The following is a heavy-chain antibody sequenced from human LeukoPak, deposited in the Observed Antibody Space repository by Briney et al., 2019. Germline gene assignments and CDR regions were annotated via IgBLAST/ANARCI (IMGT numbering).Heavy chain of an antibody. CDR1: GFNVSNTY. CDR2: IYSGGTT. D-gene: IGHD3-22*01. CDR3: VRGPPQMMVPIY. Sequence: GWSLRLYCAAPGFNVSNTYVTWVRHVTGKGLKWVAVIYSGGTTYYADSVKGRFTISRDNSKNTLYLQMNSLRVEDTAVYYCVRGPPQMMVPIYWGQGTLVTVSS. J-gene: IGHJ4*02. V-gene: IGHV3-53*01.